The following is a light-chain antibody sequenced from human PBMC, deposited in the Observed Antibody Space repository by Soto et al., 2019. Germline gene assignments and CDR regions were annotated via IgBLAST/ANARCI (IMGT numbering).Light chain of an antibody. CDR3: QQYNAWPPMYT. J-gene: IGKJ2*01. CDR2: GAY. CDR1: LSVSSN. V-gene: IGKV3D-15*01. Sequence: EVGMTQSPGTLSVAPGETATLSCRASLSVSSNLAWYQKRPGQAPRLLVYGAYTRANGIPDRFSGSGSVTEFTLTISSLQSEDFAVYYCQQYNAWPPMYTFGQGTKLEI.